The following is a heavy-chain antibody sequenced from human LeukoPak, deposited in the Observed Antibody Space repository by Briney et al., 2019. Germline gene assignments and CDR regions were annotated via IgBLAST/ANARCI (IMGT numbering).Heavy chain of an antibody. V-gene: IGHV4-4*07. CDR3: ARGPSHDYYPSHFDY. Sequence: SETLSLTCTVSGGSISSYYWSWIRQPAGKGLEWIGRIYTSGSTNYNPSLKSRVTMSVDTSKNQFSPKLSSVTAADTAVYYCARGPSHDYYPSHFDYWGQGTLVTVSS. CDR1: GGSISSYY. CDR2: IYTSGST. J-gene: IGHJ4*02. D-gene: IGHD3-16*01.